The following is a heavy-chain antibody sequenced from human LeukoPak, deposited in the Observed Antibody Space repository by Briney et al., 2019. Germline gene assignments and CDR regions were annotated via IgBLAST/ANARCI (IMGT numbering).Heavy chain of an antibody. CDR3: ARSVVVTAILRDY. CDR2: ISSSGSTI. CDR1: GFTFSDYY. D-gene: IGHD2-21*02. Sequence: GGSLRLSCAASGFTFSDYYMSWIRQAPGKGLEWVSYISSSGSTIYYADSVKGRFTISRDNAKNSLYLQMNSLRAEDTAVYYCARSVVVTAILRDYWGQGTLVTVSS. J-gene: IGHJ4*02. V-gene: IGHV3-11*01.